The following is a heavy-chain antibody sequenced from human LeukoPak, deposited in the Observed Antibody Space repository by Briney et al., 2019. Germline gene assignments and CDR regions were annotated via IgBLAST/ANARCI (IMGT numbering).Heavy chain of an antibody. D-gene: IGHD4-17*01. J-gene: IGHJ4*02. CDR1: GYTSTSYY. CDR2: INPSGGST. CDR3: ARVPALDYGDPQGPFDY. Sequence: ASVKVSCKASGYTSTSYYMHWVRQAPGQGLEWMGIINPSGGSTSYAQKFQGRVTMTRDTSTSTVYMELSSLRSEDTAVYYCARVPALDYGDPQGPFDYWGQGTLVTVSS. V-gene: IGHV1-46*01.